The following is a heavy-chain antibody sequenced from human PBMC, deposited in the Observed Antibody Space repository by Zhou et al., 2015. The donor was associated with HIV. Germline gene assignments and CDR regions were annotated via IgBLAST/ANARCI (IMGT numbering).Heavy chain of an antibody. D-gene: IGHD2-2*01. CDR3: ARQGPLPAARYWFDP. Sequence: QVQLVQSGAEVKKPGASVKVSCKASGYTFTSYGISWVRQAPGQGLEWMGWISAYNGNTNYAQKLQGRVTITADESTSTAYMELSSLRSEDTAVYYCARQGPLPAARYWFDPWGQGTLVTVSS. CDR1: GYTFTSYG. V-gene: IGHV1-18*01. J-gene: IGHJ5*02. CDR2: ISAYNGNT.